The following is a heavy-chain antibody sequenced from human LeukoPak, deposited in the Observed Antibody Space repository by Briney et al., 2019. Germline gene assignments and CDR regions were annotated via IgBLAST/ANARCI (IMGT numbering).Heavy chain of an antibody. Sequence: SETLSLTCTVSGGSISSGSYYWSWIRQPPGKGLEWIGYIYYSGSTNYNPSLKSRVTISVDTSKNQFSLKLSSVTAADTAVYYCARLQLWYVDYWGQGTLVTVSS. CDR2: IYYSGST. V-gene: IGHV4-61*01. CDR3: ARLQLWYVDY. J-gene: IGHJ4*02. CDR1: GGSISSGSYY. D-gene: IGHD5-18*01.